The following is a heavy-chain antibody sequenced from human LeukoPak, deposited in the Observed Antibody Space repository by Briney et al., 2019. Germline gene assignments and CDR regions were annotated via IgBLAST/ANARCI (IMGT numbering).Heavy chain of an antibody. J-gene: IGHJ4*02. CDR1: GGSFSGYY. Sequence: PSETLSLTCAVYGGSFSGYYWSWIRQPPGKGLEWIGEINHSGSTNYNPSLKSRVTISVDTSKNQFSLKLSSVTAVDTAVYYCARGPSRGGPLVVVPAAMGDDFDYWGQGTLVTVSS. CDR3: ARGPSRGGPLVVVPAAMGDDFDY. V-gene: IGHV4-34*01. D-gene: IGHD2-2*01. CDR2: INHSGST.